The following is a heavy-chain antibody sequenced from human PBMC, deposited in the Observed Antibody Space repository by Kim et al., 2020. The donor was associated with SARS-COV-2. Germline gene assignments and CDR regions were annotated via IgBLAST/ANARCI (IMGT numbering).Heavy chain of an antibody. J-gene: IGHJ6*02. D-gene: IGHD3-3*01. CDR3: AREWLQAQRRIFVGGMDV. Sequence: GGSLRLSCAASGFTFSSYAMHWVRQAPGKGLEWVAVISYDGSNKYYADSVKGRFTISRDNSKNTLYLQMNSLRAEDTAVYYCAREWLQAQRRIFVGGMDVWGQGTTVTVSS. V-gene: IGHV3-30-3*01. CDR2: ISYDGSNK. CDR1: GFTFSSYA.